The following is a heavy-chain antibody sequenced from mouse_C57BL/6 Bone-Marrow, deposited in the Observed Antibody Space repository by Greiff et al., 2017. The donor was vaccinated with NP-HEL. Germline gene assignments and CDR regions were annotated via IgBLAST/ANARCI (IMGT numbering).Heavy chain of an antibody. CDR1: GFTFTDYY. CDR2: IRNKANGDTT. V-gene: IGHV7-3*01. CDR3: ARYGELGPFDY. D-gene: IGHD4-1*01. Sequence: EVQLVESGGGLVQPGGSLSLSCAASGFTFTDYYMSWVRQPPGKALEWLGFIRNKANGDTTEYSASVKGRFTISRDNSQSILYLQMNALRAEDSATYYCARYGELGPFDYWGQGTTLTVSS. J-gene: IGHJ2*01.